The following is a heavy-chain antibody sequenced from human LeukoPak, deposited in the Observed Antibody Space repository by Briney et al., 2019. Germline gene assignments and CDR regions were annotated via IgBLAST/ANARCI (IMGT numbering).Heavy chain of an antibody. CDR3: AREGHDFWSGSRGWFDP. CDR1: AGSITSHDYY. Sequence: SSETLSLTCTVSAGSITSHDYYWSWIRQAPGKGLEWIGYTHNSGSTFYNPSLKSRFTISVDTSKNQFSLKVRSMTATDTAVYYCAREGHDFWSGSRGWFDPWGPGTLVTVSS. CDR2: THNSGST. D-gene: IGHD3-3*01. V-gene: IGHV4-30-4*01. J-gene: IGHJ5*02.